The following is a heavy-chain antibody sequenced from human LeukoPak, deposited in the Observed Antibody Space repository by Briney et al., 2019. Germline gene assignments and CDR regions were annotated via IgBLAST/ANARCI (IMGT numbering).Heavy chain of an antibody. CDR3: AREAGSSGWYGDAFDI. J-gene: IGHJ3*02. CDR2: ISSSSSYI. D-gene: IGHD6-19*01. Sequence: PGGSLRLSCAASGFTFSSYSMNWVRQAPGKGLEWVSSISSSSSYIYYADSVKGRFTISRDNAKNSLYLQMNSLRAEDTAVYYCAREAGSSGWYGDAFDIWGQGTMVTVSS. CDR1: GFTFSSYS. V-gene: IGHV3-21*01.